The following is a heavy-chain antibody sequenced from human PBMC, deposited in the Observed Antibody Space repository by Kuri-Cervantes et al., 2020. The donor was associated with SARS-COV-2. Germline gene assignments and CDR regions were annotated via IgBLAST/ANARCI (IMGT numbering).Heavy chain of an antibody. CDR2: FDPEDGET. D-gene: IGHD3-3*01. Sequence: ASVKVSCKVSGYTLTELSMHWVRQAPGKGLEWMGGFDPEDGETIYAQKFQGRVSMTEDTSTDTAYMELSSLRSEDTAVYYCATGDFWSGYYLDYWGQGTLVTVSS. J-gene: IGHJ4*02. V-gene: IGHV1-24*01. CDR3: ATGDFWSGYYLDY. CDR1: GYTLTELS.